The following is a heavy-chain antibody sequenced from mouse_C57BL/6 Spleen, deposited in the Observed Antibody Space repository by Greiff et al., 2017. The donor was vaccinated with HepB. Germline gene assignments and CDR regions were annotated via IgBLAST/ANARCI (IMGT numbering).Heavy chain of an antibody. CDR2: IDPETGGT. CDR3: TRQSYGSSYWYFDV. Sequence: VQVVESGAELVRPGASVTLSCKASGYTFTDYEMHWVKQTPVHGLEWIGAIDPETGGTAYNQKFKGKAILTADKSSSTAYMELRSLTSEDSAVYYGTRQSYGSSYWYFDVWGTGTTVTVSS. V-gene: IGHV1-15*01. J-gene: IGHJ1*03. D-gene: IGHD1-1*01. CDR1: GYTFTDYE.